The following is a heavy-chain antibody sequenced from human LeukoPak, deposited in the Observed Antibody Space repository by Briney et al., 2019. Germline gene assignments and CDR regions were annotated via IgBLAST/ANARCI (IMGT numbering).Heavy chain of an antibody. CDR2: ITMSGVSR. J-gene: IGHJ4*02. D-gene: IGHD6-19*01. CDR3: ASSRYSSGSESLDY. Sequence: PGGSLRLSCVVSGITFNTHAMTWVRQAPGKGPDWVSSITMSGVSRYYADSVKGRFTISRDNSKNTLYLQMNSLRAEDTAVYYCASSRYSSGSESLDYWGQGTLVTVSS. CDR1: GITFNTHA. V-gene: IGHV3-23*01.